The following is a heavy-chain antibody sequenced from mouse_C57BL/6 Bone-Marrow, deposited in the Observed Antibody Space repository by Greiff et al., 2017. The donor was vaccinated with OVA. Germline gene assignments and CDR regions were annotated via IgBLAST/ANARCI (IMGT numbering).Heavy chain of an antibody. D-gene: IGHD1-1*01. J-gene: IGHJ2*01. CDR1: GYTFTSYW. CDR3: ATEITTVEDY. Sequence: QVQLQQPGAELVKPGASVKLSCKASGYTFTSYWMHWVKQRPGRGLEWIGRIAPNSGGTKYNEKFKSKATLTVDKPSSTAYRQLSSLTSEDSAVYYCATEITTVEDYWGQGTTLTVSS. CDR2: IAPNSGGT. V-gene: IGHV1-72*01.